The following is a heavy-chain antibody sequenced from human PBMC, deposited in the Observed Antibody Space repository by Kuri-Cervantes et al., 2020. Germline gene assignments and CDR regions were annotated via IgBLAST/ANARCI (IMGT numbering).Heavy chain of an antibody. V-gene: IGHV3-7*01. CDR1: GFTFSSHW. J-gene: IGHJ3*01. D-gene: IGHD3-16*01. Sequence: GGSRRLSCAASGFTFSSHWMAWVRQAPGKGLEWVANVKQDGSEVYSLDSVRGRFTISRDNPKNSLYLQMNSLRAEDTAVYYCTRSNWNGGGAYDFWGQGTMVTVSS. CDR2: VKQDGSEV. CDR3: TRSNWNGGGAYDF.